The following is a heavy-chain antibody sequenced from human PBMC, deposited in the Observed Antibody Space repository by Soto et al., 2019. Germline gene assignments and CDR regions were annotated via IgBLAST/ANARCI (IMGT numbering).Heavy chain of an antibody. CDR1: GFTFDDYT. CDR3: AKGGADGSGWSSPYNNWFDP. V-gene: IGHV3-43*01. J-gene: IGHJ5*02. D-gene: IGHD6-19*01. Sequence: GGSLRLSCAASGFTFDDYTMHWVRQAPGKGLEWVSLISWDGGSTHYADSVKGRFTISRDNSKNSLYLQMNSLRTEDTALYYCAKGGADGSGWSSPYNNWFDPWGQGTLVTVSS. CDR2: ISWDGGST.